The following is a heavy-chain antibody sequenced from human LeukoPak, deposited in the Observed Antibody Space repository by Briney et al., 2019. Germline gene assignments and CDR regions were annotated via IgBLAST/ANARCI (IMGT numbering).Heavy chain of an antibody. Sequence: PGGSLRLSCAASGFTFSSYSMNWVRQAPGKGLEWVSSISSSSSYIYYADSVKGRFTISRDNAKNSLYLQMNSLRAEDTAVYYCARDSGYDSDAFDIWGQRTMVTVSS. D-gene: IGHD5-12*01. V-gene: IGHV3-21*01. CDR2: ISSSSSYI. CDR1: GFTFSSYS. J-gene: IGHJ3*02. CDR3: ARDSGYDSDAFDI.